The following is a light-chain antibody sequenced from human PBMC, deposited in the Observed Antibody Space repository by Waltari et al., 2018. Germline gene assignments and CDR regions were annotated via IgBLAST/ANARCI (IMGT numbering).Light chain of an antibody. CDR2: WAS. Sequence: DIVLPKYPRSLAVSLAVGAPNNCRHSQRVFYSSYRKNYLAWYQQKPGQPPKLLIYWASTRESGVPDRFSGSGSGTDFTLTISSLQAEDVAVYYCHQYYTTPPTFGQGTKVEIK. J-gene: IGKJ1*01. CDR3: HQYYTTPPT. CDR1: QRVFYSSYRKNY. V-gene: IGKV4-1*01.